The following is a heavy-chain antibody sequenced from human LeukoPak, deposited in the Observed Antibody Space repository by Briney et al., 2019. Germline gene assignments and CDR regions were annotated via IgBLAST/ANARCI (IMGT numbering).Heavy chain of an antibody. Sequence: PGGSLRLSCAASGFTFSSYAMHWVRQAPGKGLEWVAVISYDGSNKYYADSVKGRFTISRDNSKNTLYLQMNSLRAEDTAVYYCARDRYFPYSSSWYEPFDYWGQGTLVTVSS. CDR1: GFTFSSYA. D-gene: IGHD6-13*01. J-gene: IGHJ4*02. CDR3: ARDRYFPYSSSWYEPFDY. V-gene: IGHV3-30-3*01. CDR2: ISYDGSNK.